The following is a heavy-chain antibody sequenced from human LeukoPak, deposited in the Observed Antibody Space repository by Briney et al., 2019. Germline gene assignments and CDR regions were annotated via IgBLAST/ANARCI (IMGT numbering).Heavy chain of an antibody. CDR3: ARDQAVASVYREDS. D-gene: IGHD6-19*01. J-gene: IGHJ4*02. CDR2: IKQDESQK. V-gene: IGHV3-7*01. CDR1: GFTFSSYR. Sequence: GGSLRLSCAASGFTFSSYRMTWVRQAPGKGLEWVANIKQDESQKYYVDSVKGRFTISRDNAKNSLFLQMNSLRAEDTAVYYCARDQAVASVYREDSWGQGTLVTVSS.